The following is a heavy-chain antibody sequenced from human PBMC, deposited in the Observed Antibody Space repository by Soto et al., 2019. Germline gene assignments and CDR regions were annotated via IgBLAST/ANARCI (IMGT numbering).Heavy chain of an antibody. CDR3: ARDQGGYGTFDY. CDR2: ISSSGVT. CDR1: GYTFSSSA. J-gene: IGHJ4*02. Sequence: GPGVKKPEASVKVSCKASGYTFSSSAISWVRQAPGQGPEWMGWISSSGVTNYAQNFPGRVTLTVDSSTTTAYMEVRSLSSADTAIYYCARDQGGYGTFDYWGQGTLVTVSS. D-gene: IGHD5-12*01. V-gene: IGHV1-18*04.